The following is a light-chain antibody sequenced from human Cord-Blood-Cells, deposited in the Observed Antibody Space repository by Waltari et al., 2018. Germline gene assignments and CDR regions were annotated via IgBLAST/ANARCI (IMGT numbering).Light chain of an antibody. CDR2: AAS. CDR1: QGISSY. V-gene: IGKV1-8*01. Sequence: AIRMTQSPSSLSASTGDRVTITCRANQGISSYLAWYQQKPGKAPKLLIYAASTLQSGVPSRFSGSGSGTYFTLTISCLQSEDFATYYCQQYYSYPPSFGQGTKVEIK. J-gene: IGKJ1*01. CDR3: QQYYSYPPS.